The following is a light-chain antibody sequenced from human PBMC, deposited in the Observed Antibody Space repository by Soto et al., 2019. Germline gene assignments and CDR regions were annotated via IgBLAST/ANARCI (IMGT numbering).Light chain of an antibody. CDR2: EVS. J-gene: IGLJ1*01. Sequence: QSALTQPASVSGSPGQSITISCTGTSSDVGSYNFVSWYQQHPGKAPKLMIYEVSMRPSGISNRFSGSKSGNTASLTISGLQAEDEADYYCSSHAGGSTFSYVVGTGTKVTVL. V-gene: IGLV2-23*02. CDR3: SSHAGGSTFSYV. CDR1: SSDVGSYNF.